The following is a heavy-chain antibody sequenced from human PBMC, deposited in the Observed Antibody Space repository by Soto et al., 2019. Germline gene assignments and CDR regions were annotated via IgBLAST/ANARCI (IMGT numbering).Heavy chain of an antibody. CDR3: PRCLRYNCNKDHYYCYGIYV. CDR2: IIPIFGTA. Sequence: QVQLVQSGAEVKKPGSSVKVSCKASGGTFSSYAISWVRQAPGQGLEWMAGIIPIFGTANYSQKFQGRVTSTADESTSTAYRGLSSLSDEDTAVYYCPRCLRYNCNKDHYYCYGIYVLGQGTTVTVSS. D-gene: IGHD1-1*01. CDR1: GGTFSSYA. J-gene: IGHJ6*02. V-gene: IGHV1-69*01.